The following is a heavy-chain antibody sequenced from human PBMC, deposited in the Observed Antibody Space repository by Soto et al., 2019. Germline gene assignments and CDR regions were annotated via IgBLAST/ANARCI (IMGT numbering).Heavy chain of an antibody. Sequence: PGGSLRLSCAASGFTFSSYSMNWVRQAPGKGLEWVAVIWYDGSKKYYGDSVKGRFTISRDNSDNTVYLQMNSLRVEDTAVYYCARRMTTERGVYYYYGMDVWGQGTTVTVSS. J-gene: IGHJ6*02. CDR1: GFTFSSYS. V-gene: IGHV3-33*08. CDR3: ARRMTTERGVYYYYGMDV. CDR2: IWYDGSKK. D-gene: IGHD4-4*01.